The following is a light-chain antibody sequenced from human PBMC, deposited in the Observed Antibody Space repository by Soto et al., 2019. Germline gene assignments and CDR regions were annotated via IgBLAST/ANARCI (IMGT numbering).Light chain of an antibody. J-gene: IGKJ1*01. CDR1: QSVRSS. Sequence: EVMMTQSPATLSVSPGERATLSCRASQSVRSSLAWYQQKPGQAPRLLIYAASNRATGIPARFSGSGSGTEFTLTISRLDPEDFAVYYCLKYGSSPGWTFGPGTKVDIK. V-gene: IGKV3-15*01. CDR3: LKYGSSPGWT. CDR2: AAS.